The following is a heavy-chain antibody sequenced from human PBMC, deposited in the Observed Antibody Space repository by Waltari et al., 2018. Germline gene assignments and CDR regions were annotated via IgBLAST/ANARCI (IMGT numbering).Heavy chain of an antibody. D-gene: IGHD3-22*01. CDR3: AKEYDSSGAYYYYYGMDV. J-gene: IGHJ6*02. CDR1: GFTFRSYG. CDR2: ISYDGSNK. Sequence: QVQLVESGGGVVQPGRSLSLSCSASGFTFRSYGMHWVRQAPGKGLEWVAVISYDGSNKYYADAVKGRFTISRDNSKNTLYLQMNSLRAEDTAVYYCAKEYDSSGAYYYYYGMDVWGQGTTVTVSS. V-gene: IGHV3-30*18.